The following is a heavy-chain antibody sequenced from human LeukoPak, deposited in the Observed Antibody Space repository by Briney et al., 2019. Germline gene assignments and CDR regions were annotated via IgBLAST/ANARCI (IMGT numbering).Heavy chain of an antibody. CDR2: INHSGST. V-gene: IGHV4-34*01. J-gene: IGHJ4*02. Sequence: SETLSLTCAVYGGSFSGYYWSWIRQPPGKGLEWIGEINHSGSTNYNPSLKSRVTISVDTSKNQFSLKLSSVTAADTAVYYCARRGVNQPLDYWGQGTLVTVSS. CDR3: ARRGVNQPLDY. D-gene: IGHD2-8*01. CDR1: GGSFSGYY.